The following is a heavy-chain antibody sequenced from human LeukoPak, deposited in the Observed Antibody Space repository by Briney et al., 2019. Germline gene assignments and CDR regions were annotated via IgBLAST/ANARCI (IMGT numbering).Heavy chain of an antibody. V-gene: IGHV1-24*01. CDR2: FDPEDGET. J-gene: IGHJ4*02. Sequence: GASVKVSCKVSGYTLTELSMHWVRQAPGKGLEWMGGFDPEDGETIYAQKFQGIGTMTEDTSTDTAYMELSSLRSEDTAVYYCATGVPIFGVVIIPLVYWGQGTLVTVSS. CDR3: ATGVPIFGVVIIPLVY. CDR1: GYTLTELS. D-gene: IGHD3-3*01.